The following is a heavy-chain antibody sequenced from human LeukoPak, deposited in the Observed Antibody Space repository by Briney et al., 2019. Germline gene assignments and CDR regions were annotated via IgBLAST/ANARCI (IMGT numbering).Heavy chain of an antibody. CDR3: ARGDPEGVLLWFGEPIPFDY. CDR2: IYHSGST. V-gene: IGHV4-38-2*02. D-gene: IGHD3-10*01. Sequence: PSETLSLTCTVSGYSISSGYYWGWIRQPPGKGLEWIGSIYHSGSTYYNPSLKSRVTISVDTSKNQFSLKLSSVTAADTAVYCCARGDPEGVLLWFGEPIPFDYWGQGTLVTVSS. CDR1: GYSISSGYY. J-gene: IGHJ4*02.